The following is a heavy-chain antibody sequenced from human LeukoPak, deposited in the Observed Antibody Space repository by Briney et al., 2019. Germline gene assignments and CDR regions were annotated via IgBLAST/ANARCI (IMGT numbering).Heavy chain of an antibody. CDR3: ARDSSGWYRPHDY. D-gene: IGHD6-19*01. Sequence: KAGGSLRLSCAASGFTFSTYNMNWVRQAPGKGLECVSSISSSSNYIYYADSVKGRFTISRDNAKNSLFLQMNSLRAEDTAVYYCARDSSGWYRPHDYWGQGTLVTVSS. V-gene: IGHV3-21*01. CDR1: GFTFSTYN. CDR2: ISSSSNYI. J-gene: IGHJ4*02.